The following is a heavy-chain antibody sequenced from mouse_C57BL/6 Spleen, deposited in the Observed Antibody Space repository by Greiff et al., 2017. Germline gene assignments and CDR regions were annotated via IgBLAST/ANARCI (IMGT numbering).Heavy chain of an antibody. CDR2: ISDGGSYT. CDR3: ARVDYDDGYYFDY. Sequence: EVNVVASGGGLVKPGGSLKLSCAASGFTFSSYAMSWVRQTPEKRLEWVATISDGGSYTYYPDNVKGRFTISRDNAKNNLYLQMSHLKSEDTAMYYCARVDYDDGYYFDYWGQGTTLTVSS. J-gene: IGHJ2*01. V-gene: IGHV5-4*03. CDR1: GFTFSSYA. D-gene: IGHD2-4*01.